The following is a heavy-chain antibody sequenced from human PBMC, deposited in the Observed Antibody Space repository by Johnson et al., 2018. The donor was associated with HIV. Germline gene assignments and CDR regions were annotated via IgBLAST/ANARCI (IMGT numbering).Heavy chain of an antibody. D-gene: IGHD3-10*01. V-gene: IGHV3-23*04. CDR2: VTGTGCDT. CDR3: ASQVRGLLGLRWAM. J-gene: IGHJ1*01. CDR1: GFTFSSYG. Sequence: EVQLVESGGGVVQPGRSLRLSCAASGFTFSSYGMSWVRQAPGKGLEWVSGVTGTGCDTYYAESVKGWFTISRDNSKNTLYLQMNKLRAEDTAVYFCASQVRGLLGLRWAMWG.